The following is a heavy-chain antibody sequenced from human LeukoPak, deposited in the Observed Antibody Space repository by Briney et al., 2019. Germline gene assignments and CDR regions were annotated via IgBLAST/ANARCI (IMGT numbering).Heavy chain of an antibody. CDR1: GYTFAKYW. V-gene: IGHV5-51*01. D-gene: IGHD1-26*01. CDR3: ARRGLSLPNGAFDI. Sequence: GESLKISCQASGYTFAKYWIGWVRQMPGKGLEWMGIIYPGDSDTSYGQSFQGQVTISADKSISTAYLQWSSLKASDTAMYYCARRGLSLPNGAFDIWGQGTMVTVSS. J-gene: IGHJ3*02. CDR2: IYPGDSDT.